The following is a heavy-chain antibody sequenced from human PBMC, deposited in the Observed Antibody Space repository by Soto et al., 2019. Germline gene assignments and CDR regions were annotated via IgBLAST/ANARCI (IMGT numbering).Heavy chain of an antibody. J-gene: IGHJ4*02. CDR1: GGSISSHY. Sequence: SETLSLTCSVSGGSISSHYWSWIRQAPGKGLEWIAYIHYSGSTDYNPSLKTRVNISADTSKNQFSLRLTSVTAADTAVYYCARHEFGVIIVLDYWGQGTLVTVSS. D-gene: IGHD3-3*01. V-gene: IGHV4-59*08. CDR2: IHYSGST. CDR3: ARHEFGVIIVLDY.